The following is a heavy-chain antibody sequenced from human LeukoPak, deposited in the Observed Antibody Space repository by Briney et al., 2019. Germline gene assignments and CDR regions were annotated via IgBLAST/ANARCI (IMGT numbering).Heavy chain of an antibody. D-gene: IGHD1-20*01. CDR3: AREDLNWNLRRNNWFDL. V-gene: IGHV4-61*02. J-gene: IGHJ5*02. CDR2: IYTSGSN. CDR1: GGSISSGGSY. Sequence: SETLSLTCTVSGGSISSGGSYWSWLPQPAGKGLEGIARIYTSGSNHHNPSLKSRVPMSVHTSQNQFSLKLSSVPAADTAVYYCAREDLNWNLRRNNWFDLWGQGNLVTVSS.